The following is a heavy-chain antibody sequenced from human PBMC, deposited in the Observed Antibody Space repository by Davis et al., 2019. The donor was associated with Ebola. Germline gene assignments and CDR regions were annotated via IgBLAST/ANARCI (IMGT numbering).Heavy chain of an antibody. CDR1: GDSVSSAA. Sequence: HSQTLSLTCAISGDSVSSAAWNWIRQSPSRGLAWLGRTYYGSKWYSDYALSVKSRITINPDTSKNQFSLQLNSVTPEDTAVYYCARFPWEVRGLGYWGQGTLVTVSS. V-gene: IGHV6-1*01. CDR3: ARFPWEVRGLGY. J-gene: IGHJ4*02. D-gene: IGHD3-10*01. CDR2: TYYGSKWYS.